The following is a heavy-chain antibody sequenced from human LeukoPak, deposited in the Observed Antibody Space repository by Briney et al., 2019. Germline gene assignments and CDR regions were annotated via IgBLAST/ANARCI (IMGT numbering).Heavy chain of an antibody. D-gene: IGHD2-2*01. CDR2: IKQDVSDK. Sequence: GGSVRLSCAASGFTFSTYWISWVRQAPGKGLEWVGNIKQDVSDKFYVDSVKGRFTISRDKAKNSMYLQMNSLRAEDTAVYYCARVLPVASRDYWGQGTLVTVSS. CDR1: GFTFSTYW. V-gene: IGHV3-7*01. CDR3: ARVLPVASRDY. J-gene: IGHJ4*02.